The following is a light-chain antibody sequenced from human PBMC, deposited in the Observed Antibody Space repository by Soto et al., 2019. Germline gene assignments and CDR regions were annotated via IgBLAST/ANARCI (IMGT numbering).Light chain of an antibody. CDR3: TSWTTSTTMI. J-gene: IGLJ2*01. CDR1: SSDIGAYNF. CDR2: DVN. V-gene: IGLV2-14*03. Sequence: QSALTQPASVSGSPGQSITISCTGTSSDIGAYNFVSWYQQHPGKAPKLMLYDVNIRPSGVSNRFSGSKSGNTASLTISGLQVEDEADYYCTSWTTSTTMIFGGGTMVPVL.